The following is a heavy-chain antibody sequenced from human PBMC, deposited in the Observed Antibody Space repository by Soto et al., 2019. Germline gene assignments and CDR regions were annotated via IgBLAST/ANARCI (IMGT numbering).Heavy chain of an antibody. CDR3: ARGIAAPLFDY. Sequence: QVQLQESGPGLVKPSQTLSLTCTVSGGSISSGGYYWSWIRQHPGKGLEWIGYIYYSGSTYYNPSLTSRVTISVDTSKNQFSLKLSSVTAADTAEYYCARGIAAPLFDYWGQGTLVTVSS. CDR1: GGSISSGGYY. D-gene: IGHD6-13*01. V-gene: IGHV4-31*03. CDR2: IYYSGST. J-gene: IGHJ4*02.